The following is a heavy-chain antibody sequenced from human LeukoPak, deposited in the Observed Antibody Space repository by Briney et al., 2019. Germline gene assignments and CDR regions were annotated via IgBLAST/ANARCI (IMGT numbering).Heavy chain of an antibody. V-gene: IGHV4-38-2*02. J-gene: IGHJ2*01. Sequence: SETLSPTCTVSGYSISSGYYWGWIRQPPGKGLEWIGSIYHSGSTYYNPSLKSRVTISVDTSKNQFSLKLSSVTAADTAVYYCASVPAARTRYFDLWGRGTLVTVSS. D-gene: IGHD2-2*01. CDR1: GYSISSGYY. CDR2: IYHSGST. CDR3: ASVPAARTRYFDL.